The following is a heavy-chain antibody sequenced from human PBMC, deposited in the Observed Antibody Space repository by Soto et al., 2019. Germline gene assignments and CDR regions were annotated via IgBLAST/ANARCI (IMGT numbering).Heavy chain of an antibody. V-gene: IGHV3-23*01. CDR3: AKLSSSWRNYYGMDV. D-gene: IGHD6-13*01. CDR1: GFTFSSYA. CDR2: ISGSGGST. Sequence: PGGSLRVSCAASGFTFSSYAMSWVRQAPGKGLEWVSAISGSGGSTYYADSMKGRFTISRDNSKNTLYLQMNSLRAEDTAVYYCAKLSSSWRNYYGMDVWGQGTTVTVSS. J-gene: IGHJ6*02.